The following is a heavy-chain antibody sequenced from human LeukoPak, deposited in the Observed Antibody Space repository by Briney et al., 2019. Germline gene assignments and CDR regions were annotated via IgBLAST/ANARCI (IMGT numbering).Heavy chain of an antibody. CDR3: ATDYPLAVAGTFDY. CDR1: GYTLTELS. Sequence: ASVKVSCKVSGYTLTELSMHWARQAPGKGLEWMGGFDPEDGETIYAQKFQGRVTMTEGTSTDTAYMELSSLRSEDTAVYYCATDYPLAVAGTFDYWGQGTLVTVSS. V-gene: IGHV1-24*01. J-gene: IGHJ4*02. D-gene: IGHD6-19*01. CDR2: FDPEDGET.